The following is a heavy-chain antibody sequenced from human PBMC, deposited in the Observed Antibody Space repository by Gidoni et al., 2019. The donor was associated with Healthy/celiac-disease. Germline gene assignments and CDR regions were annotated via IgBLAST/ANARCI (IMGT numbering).Heavy chain of an antibody. J-gene: IGHJ3*02. CDR2: INPSGGST. CDR3: ASSSGIDAFDI. D-gene: IGHD1-26*01. Sequence: QVQLVQSGAEVKKPGASVTVSCKDSGYTFTSYYMHWVRQAPGQGLEWMGIINPSGGSTSYAQKFQGRVTMTRDTSTSTVYMELSSLRSEDTAVYYCASSSGIDAFDIWGQGTMVTVSS. V-gene: IGHV1-46*01. CDR1: GYTFTSYY.